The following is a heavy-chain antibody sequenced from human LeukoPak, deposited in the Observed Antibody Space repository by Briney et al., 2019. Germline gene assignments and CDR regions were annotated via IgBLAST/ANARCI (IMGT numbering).Heavy chain of an antibody. CDR1: GFTFSSDA. V-gene: IGHV3-23*01. Sequence: GGSLRLSCAASGFTFSSDAMSWVRQAPGKGLEWVSAISGSGGSTYYADSVKGRFTISRDNANSSLFLQMNSLRVEDTAIYYCARDRRGLNWFDPWGQGTLVTVSS. J-gene: IGHJ5*02. CDR2: ISGSGGST. CDR3: ARDRRGLNWFDP.